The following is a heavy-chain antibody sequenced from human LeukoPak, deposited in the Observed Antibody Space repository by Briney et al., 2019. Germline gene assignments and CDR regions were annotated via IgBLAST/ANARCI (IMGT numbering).Heavy chain of an antibody. CDR3: ARELGSFDI. J-gene: IGHJ3*02. V-gene: IGHV6-1*01. Sequence: SQTLSLTCAISGDSVSRDSIAWNWIRQSPSRGLEWLGRTYYKSAWYNDYAVSVKGRIIINPDTSKNQFSLQLNSVTPEDTAVYYCARELGSFDIWGQGTKVTVSS. D-gene: IGHD3-3*02. CDR2: TYYKSAWYN. CDR1: GDSVSRDSIA.